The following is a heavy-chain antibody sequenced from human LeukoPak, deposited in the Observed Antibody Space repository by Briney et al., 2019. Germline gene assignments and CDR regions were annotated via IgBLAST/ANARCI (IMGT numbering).Heavy chain of an antibody. CDR1: GFTVSSNY. J-gene: IGHJ4*02. Sequence: PGGSLRLSCAASGFTVSSNYMSWVRQAPGKGPEWVSSISASDGDTYYADSVKGRFTISRDNSKNTLYLQMNSLRAEDTAVYYCAKDPMTTVTTVDSDWGQGTLVTASS. D-gene: IGHD4-17*01. V-gene: IGHV3-23*01. CDR3: AKDPMTTVTTVDSD. CDR2: ISASDGDT.